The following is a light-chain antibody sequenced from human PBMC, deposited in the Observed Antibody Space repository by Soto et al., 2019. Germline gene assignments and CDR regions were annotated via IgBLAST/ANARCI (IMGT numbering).Light chain of an antibody. CDR1: SSDVGGYNY. CDR2: DVS. V-gene: IGLV2-14*01. Sequence: QSALTQPASVSGSPGQSITISCTGTSSDVGGYNYVSWYQQHPGEAPKLLIYDVSNRPSGVSNRFSGSKSGNTASLTISGLQAEDEADYYCSSYRSRSTVYVFGTGTKVTV. J-gene: IGLJ1*01. CDR3: SSYRSRSTVYV.